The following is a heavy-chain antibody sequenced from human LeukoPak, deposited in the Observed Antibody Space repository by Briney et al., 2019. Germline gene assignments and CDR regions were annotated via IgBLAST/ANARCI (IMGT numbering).Heavy chain of an antibody. J-gene: IGHJ4*02. Sequence: ASVKVSCKASGYTFTGYYIHWVRQAPGQGLEWMGWINPNSGGTNYAQKFQGRVTMTRGRSINTAYMDLRSLTYGDTAVYYCARDKPAEAALDFWGQGTLVTVSS. CDR1: GYTFTGYY. CDR3: ARDKPAEAALDF. V-gene: IGHV1-2*02. CDR2: INPNSGGT.